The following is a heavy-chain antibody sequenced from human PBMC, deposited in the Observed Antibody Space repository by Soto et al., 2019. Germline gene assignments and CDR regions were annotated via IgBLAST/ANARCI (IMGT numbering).Heavy chain of an antibody. J-gene: IGHJ6*02. D-gene: IGHD5-18*01. V-gene: IGHV4-34*01. CDR3: ARGPGYSYGYSVYYYYYGMDV. CDR2: VSHSGST. Sequence: PGKGLEWIGEVSHSGSTNYSPSLESRVTISLDMSNNQFSLKLNSVTAADTAVYYCARGPGYSYGYSVYYYYYGMDVWGQGTTVTVSS.